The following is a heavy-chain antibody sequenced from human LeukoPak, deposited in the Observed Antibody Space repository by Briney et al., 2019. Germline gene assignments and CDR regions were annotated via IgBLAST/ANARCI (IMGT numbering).Heavy chain of an antibody. Sequence: SVKVSCTASGGTFSTYAISWVRQAPGQGLEWMGRIIPVLGVANYAQKFQGRVTISADKSTSKAYMEVSSLRSEDTAVYYCATGIGTLWSGYYHDYWGQGTLVTVSS. CDR1: GGTFSTYA. J-gene: IGHJ4*02. CDR2: IIPVLGVA. D-gene: IGHD3-3*01. V-gene: IGHV1-69*04. CDR3: ATGIGTLWSGYYHDY.